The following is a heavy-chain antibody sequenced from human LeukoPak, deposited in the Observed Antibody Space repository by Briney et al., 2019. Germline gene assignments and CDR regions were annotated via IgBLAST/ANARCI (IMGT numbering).Heavy chain of an antibody. J-gene: IGHJ4*02. CDR3: ARHGGYYFDY. CDR1: GGSFSGYY. V-gene: IGHV4-34*01. Sequence: PSETLSLTCGVYGGSFSGYYWSWIRQPPGKGLEWIGQIRHTGSTAYNPSLRSRVTISGDTSKNQFSLKLSSVTAADTAVYYCARHGGYYFDYWGQRILVTVSS. CDR2: IRHTGST. D-gene: IGHD3-16*01.